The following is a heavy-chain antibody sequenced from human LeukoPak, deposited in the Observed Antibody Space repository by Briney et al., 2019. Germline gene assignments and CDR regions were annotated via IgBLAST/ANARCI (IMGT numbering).Heavy chain of an antibody. CDR1: GFTFSSYS. CDR3: ARDLYSGSYYDFDY. J-gene: IGHJ4*02. CDR2: ISSSSSYI. V-gene: IGHV3-21*01. D-gene: IGHD1-26*01. Sequence: GGSLRLSCAASGFTFSSYSMNWVRQAPGKGLEWVSSISSSSSYIYYADSVKGRFTISGDNAKNSLYLQMNSLRVEDTAVYYCARDLYSGSYYDFDYWGQGTLVTVSS.